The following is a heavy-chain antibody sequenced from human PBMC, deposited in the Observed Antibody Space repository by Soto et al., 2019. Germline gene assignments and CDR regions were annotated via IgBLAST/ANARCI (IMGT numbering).Heavy chain of an antibody. D-gene: IGHD6-19*01. J-gene: IGHJ4*02. Sequence: SETLSLTCTVSGGSISSYYWSWIRQPPGKGLEWIGYIYYSGSTNYNPSLKSRVTISVDTSKNQFSLKLSSVTAADTAVYYCARTPSGWHLFDYWGQGTLVTVSS. CDR3: ARTPSGWHLFDY. CDR1: GGSISSYY. CDR2: IYYSGST. V-gene: IGHV4-59*08.